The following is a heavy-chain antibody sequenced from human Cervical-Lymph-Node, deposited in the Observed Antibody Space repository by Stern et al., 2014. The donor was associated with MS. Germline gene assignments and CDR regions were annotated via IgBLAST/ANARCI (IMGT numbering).Heavy chain of an antibody. D-gene: IGHD2-8*01. Sequence: VQLVESGGGVVQPGRSLRLSCAASGFTFSSYGMHWVRQAPGKGLEWVAVIWYDGSNKYYADSVKGRFTISRDNSKNTLYLQMNSLRAEDTAVYYCARDSVRLMGGPIDYWGQGTLVTVSS. CDR1: GFTFSSYG. CDR2: IWYDGSNK. V-gene: IGHV3-33*01. CDR3: ARDSVRLMGGPIDY. J-gene: IGHJ4*02.